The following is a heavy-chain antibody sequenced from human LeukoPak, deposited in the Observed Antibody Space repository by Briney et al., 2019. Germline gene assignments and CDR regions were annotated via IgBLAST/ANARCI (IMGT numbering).Heavy chain of an antibody. J-gene: IGHJ3*02. CDR2: ISYDGSNK. CDR1: GFTFSSYA. D-gene: IGHD3-22*01. V-gene: IGHV3-30-3*01. CDR3: AREGDYYDSSGYYGVAFDI. Sequence: GGALRLSCAASGFTFSSYAMHWVRQAPGKGREGVAVISYDGSNKYYADSVKGRFTISRDNSKKTLYLQMNSMRAEDTAVYYCAREGDYYDSSGYYGVAFDIWGQGTMVTVSS.